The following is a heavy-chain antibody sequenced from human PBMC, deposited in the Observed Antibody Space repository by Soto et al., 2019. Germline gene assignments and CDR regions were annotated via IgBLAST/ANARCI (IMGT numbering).Heavy chain of an antibody. CDR2: ILSSGGT. D-gene: IGHD6-19*01. CDR3: AKGFSSGLYVDS. Sequence: QVQLQESGPGLVKPSGTLSLTCSVSGDSVSSDAYYWTWIRQPPGKTLEWVGFILSSGGTSTNPSLRSRFSMSVDTSRNQFSMRLTSVTAADTGVYFCAKGFSSGLYVDSWGRGTLVTVSS. J-gene: IGHJ4*02. CDR1: GDSVSSDAYY. V-gene: IGHV4-61*08.